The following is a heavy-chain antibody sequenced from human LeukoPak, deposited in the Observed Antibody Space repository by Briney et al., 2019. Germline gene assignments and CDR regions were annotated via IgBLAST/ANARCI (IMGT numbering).Heavy chain of an antibody. CDR1: GDSISSGDYY. J-gene: IGHJ3*02. CDR2: ISSSGST. Sequence: SETLSLTCTVSGDSISSGDYYWSWIRQPAGKGLEWIGRISSSGSTNYNPSLKSRVTISVDTSKNQFSLKLSSVTAADTAVYYCARLQHHEWELGAFDIWGQGTMVTVSS. CDR3: ARLQHHEWELGAFDI. V-gene: IGHV4-61*02. D-gene: IGHD1-26*01.